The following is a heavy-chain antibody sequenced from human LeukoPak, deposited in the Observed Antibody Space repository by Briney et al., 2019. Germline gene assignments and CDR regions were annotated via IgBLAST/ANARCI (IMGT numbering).Heavy chain of an antibody. D-gene: IGHD2-2*01. V-gene: IGHV3-23*01. CDR1: GFTFSNYA. J-gene: IGHJ5*02. CDR2: ISGSGGST. Sequence: PGGSLRLSCAASGFTFSNYAMIWVREAPGKGLEWVSGISGSGGSTYYADSVKGRFTISRDNSKNTLYLQMNSLRAEDTAVYYCAKDLYCSSTSCSRGGFDPWGQGTLVTVSS. CDR3: AKDLYCSSTSCSRGGFDP.